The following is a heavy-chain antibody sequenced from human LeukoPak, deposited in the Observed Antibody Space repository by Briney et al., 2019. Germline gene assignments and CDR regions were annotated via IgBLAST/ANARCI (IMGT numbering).Heavy chain of an antibody. CDR3: ARGVVYPAWSGPHWSDY. CDR2: IKQDASQE. D-gene: IGHD3-3*01. V-gene: IGHV3-7*01. CDR1: GFTFSSYW. J-gene: IGHJ4*02. Sequence: GGSLRLSCAVSGFTFSSYWMSWVRQAPGKGPEWVAHIKQDASQEYHVDSVKGRFTISRDNAKNSLYLQMNSLRAEDTAVYYCARGVVYPAWSGPHWSDYWGQGALVTVSS.